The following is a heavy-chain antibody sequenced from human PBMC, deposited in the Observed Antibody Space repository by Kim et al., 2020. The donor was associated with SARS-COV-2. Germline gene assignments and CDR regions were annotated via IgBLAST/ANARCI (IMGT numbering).Heavy chain of an antibody. V-gene: IGHV3-33*01. CDR1: GFTFSSYG. J-gene: IGHJ6*01. D-gene: IGHD3-9*01. CDR2: IWYDGSNK. CDR3: ARDHTGYYPLYYYYGMDV. Sequence: GGSLRLSCAASGFTFSSYGMHWVRQAPGKGLEWVAVIWYDGSNKYYADSVKGRFTISRDNSKNTLYLQMNSLRAEDTAVYYCARDHTGYYPLYYYYGMDVWGQGTTVTDSS.